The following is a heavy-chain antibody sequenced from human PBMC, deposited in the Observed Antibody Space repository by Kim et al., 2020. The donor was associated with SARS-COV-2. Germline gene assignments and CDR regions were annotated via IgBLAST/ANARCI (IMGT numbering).Heavy chain of an antibody. V-gene: IGHV4-30-4*01. CDR1: GGSISSGDYY. CDR3: ARGGRFLEWLLGVNYYYYMDL. D-gene: IGHD3-3*01. J-gene: IGHJ6*03. Sequence: SETLSLTCTVSGGSISSGDYYWSWIRQPPGKGLEWIGYIYYSGSTYYNPSLKSRVTISVDTSKNQFSLKLSSVTAADTAVYYCARGGRFLEWLLGVNYYYYMDLWGKGTTVTVSS. CDR2: IYYSGST.